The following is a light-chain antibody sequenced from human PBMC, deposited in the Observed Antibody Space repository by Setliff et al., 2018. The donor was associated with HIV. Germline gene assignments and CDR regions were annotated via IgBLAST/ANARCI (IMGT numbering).Light chain of an antibody. Sequence: SALAQPASVSGSPGQSITISCTGTSSDVGGYNYVSWYQQHPGKAPKLLIYEVTNRPSGISNRFSASKSDNTASLTISGLQAEDEADYYCSSFTSSGTYVFGTGTKVTVL. J-gene: IGLJ1*01. CDR1: SSDVGGYNY. CDR2: EVT. V-gene: IGLV2-14*01. CDR3: SSFTSSGTYV.